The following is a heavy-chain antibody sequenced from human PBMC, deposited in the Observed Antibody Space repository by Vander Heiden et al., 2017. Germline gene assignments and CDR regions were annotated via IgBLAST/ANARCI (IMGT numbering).Heavy chain of an antibody. CDR2: IKRKTDGGTT. J-gene: IGHJ3*02. CDR3: TTECITMRVWASPAFDI. V-gene: IGHV3-15*01. CDR1: GFTLSNAW. D-gene: IGHD3-22*01. Sequence: EVQLVESGGGLVKPGGSLRLSCAASGFTLSNAWMSWVRQAPGKGLEWVGRIKRKTDGGTTDYAAPVKGRFTISRDDSKNTLYLQMNSLKTEDTAVYYCTTECITMRVWASPAFDIWGQGTMVTVSS.